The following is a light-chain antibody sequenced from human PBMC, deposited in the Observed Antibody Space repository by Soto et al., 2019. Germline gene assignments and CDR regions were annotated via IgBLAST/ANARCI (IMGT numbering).Light chain of an antibody. Sequence: DIQMTQSPSSLSASVGDRVTITCRASQSVSRFVNWYQQIPGKAPKVLVYDASRLESGVPSRFSGSGSGTDFTLTINNLQPEDFATYYCQQSSSTLWTFGQGTKVEIK. CDR1: QSVSRF. CDR2: DAS. V-gene: IGKV1-39*01. CDR3: QQSSSTLWT. J-gene: IGKJ1*01.